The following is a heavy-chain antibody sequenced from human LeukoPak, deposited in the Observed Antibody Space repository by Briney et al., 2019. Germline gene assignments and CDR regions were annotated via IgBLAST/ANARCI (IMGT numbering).Heavy chain of an antibody. CDR3: ARVGYSYSINDWSRTGLGAYPTKYYYMDV. CDR1: GGSFSDYS. V-gene: IGHV4-34*01. Sequence: SDTLSLTCAVYGGSFSDYSWTWIRQPPGKGVEGIGEINQSGGTNHNPSLMSRVIMSVGTSKNQISLRVNSVTAADTAVYYCARVGYSYSINDWSRTGLGAYPTKYYYMDVWGKGTTVTVSS. CDR2: INQSGGT. D-gene: IGHD5-18*01. J-gene: IGHJ6*03.